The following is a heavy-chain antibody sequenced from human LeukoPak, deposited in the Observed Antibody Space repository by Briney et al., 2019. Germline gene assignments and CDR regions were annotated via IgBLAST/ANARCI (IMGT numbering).Heavy chain of an antibody. CDR3: AGRRITLVRGIIGWFDT. D-gene: IGHD3-10*01. CDR1: GDSISSYY. V-gene: IGHV4-59*01. J-gene: IGHJ5*02. CDR2: IYYSGST. Sequence: SETLSLTCTVSGDSISSYYWSWLRQPPGKGLEWIGYIYYSGSTNYNPSLKNRVTMSVDTSKNQFSLNLSSVTAADTAVYYCAGRRITLVRGIIGWFDTWGQGTLVTVSS.